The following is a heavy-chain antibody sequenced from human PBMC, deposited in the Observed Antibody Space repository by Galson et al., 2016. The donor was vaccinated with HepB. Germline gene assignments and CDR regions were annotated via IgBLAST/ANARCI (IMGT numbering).Heavy chain of an antibody. CDR1: GGSISSGGYS. CDR3: ARGGGFGECAY. Sequence: TLSLTCAVSGGSISSGGYSWSWIRQPPGKGLEWIGYIYHSGSTYYNPSLKSRVTISVDRSKNQVSLKLSSVTAADKAVYYCARGGGFGECAYWGQGTLVTVSS. J-gene: IGHJ4*02. D-gene: IGHD3-10*01. CDR2: IYHSGST. V-gene: IGHV4-30-2*01.